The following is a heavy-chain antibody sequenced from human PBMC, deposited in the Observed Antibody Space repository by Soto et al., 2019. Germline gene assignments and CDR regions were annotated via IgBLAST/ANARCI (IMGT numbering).Heavy chain of an antibody. J-gene: IGHJ6*04. Sequence: SVKVSCKASGGTFSSYAISWVRQAPGQGLEWMGGIIPIFGTANYAQKFQGRVTITADESTSTAYMELRSLRSEDTAVYYCARDDSGSAPPSYYGMDVWGKGTTVTVSS. V-gene: IGHV1-69*13. CDR1: GGTFSSYA. CDR2: IIPIFGTA. CDR3: ARDDSGSAPPSYYGMDV. D-gene: IGHD3-10*01.